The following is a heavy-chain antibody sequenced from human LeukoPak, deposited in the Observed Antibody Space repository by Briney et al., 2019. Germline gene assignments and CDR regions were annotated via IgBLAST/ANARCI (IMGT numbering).Heavy chain of an antibody. Sequence: PGGSLSLSCTASGFTFRYYTMNWVRQAPGKGLEWVSYISSTSSTIYYADSVKGRFTISRDNAKNSLYLQMNSLRDEDTAVYYCARDRLRYGDYRQPDYFDYWGQGTLVTVSS. V-gene: IGHV3-48*02. D-gene: IGHD4-17*01. J-gene: IGHJ4*02. CDR2: ISSTSSTI. CDR3: ARDRLRYGDYRQPDYFDY. CDR1: GFTFRYYT.